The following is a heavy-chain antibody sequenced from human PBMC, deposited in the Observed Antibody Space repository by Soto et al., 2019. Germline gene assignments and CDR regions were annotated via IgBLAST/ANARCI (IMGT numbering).Heavy chain of an antibody. J-gene: IGHJ1*01. D-gene: IGHD3-22*01. CDR3: ARDRRFYDSSGYPALQH. CDR2: IWYDGSNK. Sequence: GGSLRLSCAASGFTFSSYGMHWVRQAPGKGQEWVAVIWYDGSNKYYADSVKGRFTISRDNSKNTLYLQMNSLRAEDTAVYYCARDRRFYDSSGYPALQHWGQGTLVTVSS. V-gene: IGHV3-33*01. CDR1: GFTFSSYG.